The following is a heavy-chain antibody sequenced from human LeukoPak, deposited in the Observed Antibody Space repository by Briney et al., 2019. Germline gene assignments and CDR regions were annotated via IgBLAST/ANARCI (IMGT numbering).Heavy chain of an antibody. J-gene: IGHJ4*02. CDR1: GYTFTGYY. Sequence: ASVKVSCKASGYTFTGYYMHWVRQAPGQGLEWMGRINPNSGGTNYAQKFQGWVTMTGDTSISTAYMELSRLRSDDTAVYYCARGLLFAEDFDYWGQGTLVTVSS. CDR2: INPNSGGT. CDR3: ARGLLFAEDFDY. D-gene: IGHD2-21*02. V-gene: IGHV1-2*04.